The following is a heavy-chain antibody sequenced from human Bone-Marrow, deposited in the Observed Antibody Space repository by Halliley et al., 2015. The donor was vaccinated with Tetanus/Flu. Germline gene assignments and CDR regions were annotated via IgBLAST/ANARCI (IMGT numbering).Heavy chain of an antibody. CDR2: IHYTGSS. CDR3: ARSMTTVTPRFDY. J-gene: IGHJ4*02. D-gene: IGHD4-17*01. V-gene: IGHV4-30-4*01. CDR1: GGSISGGDSY. Sequence: TLSLTCAVSGGSISGGDSYWSWIRQPPGKGLEWVGFIHYTGSSYYNPSLKSRATISVDTSRDQLSLRMRSVTAADTAVYYCARSMTTVTPRFDYWGQGTLVPVSS.